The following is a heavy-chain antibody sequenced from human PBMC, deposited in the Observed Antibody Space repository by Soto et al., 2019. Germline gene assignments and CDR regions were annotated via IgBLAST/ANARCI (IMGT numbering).Heavy chain of an antibody. V-gene: IGHV1-18*01. CDR2: ISAYNGNT. CDR3: ARVTAPYSSGWYDY. CDR1: GYTFTSYG. Sequence: ASVKGSCKASGYTFTSYGISWVRQAPGQGLEWMGWISAYNGNTNYAQKLQGRVTMTTDTSTSTAYMELRSLRSDDTAVYYCARVTAPYSSGWYDYWGQGTLVTVSS. J-gene: IGHJ4*02. D-gene: IGHD6-19*01.